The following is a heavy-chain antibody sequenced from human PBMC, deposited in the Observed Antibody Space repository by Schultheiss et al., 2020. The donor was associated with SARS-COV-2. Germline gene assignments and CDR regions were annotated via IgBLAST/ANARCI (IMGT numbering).Heavy chain of an antibody. J-gene: IGHJ3*02. CDR1: GGSISSYY. V-gene: IGHV4-59*01. CDR2: IYYSGST. D-gene: IGHD3-22*01. Sequence: SETLSLTCTVSGGSISSYYWSWIRQPPGKGLEWIGYIYYSGSTNYNPSLKSRVTISVDTSKNQFSLKLSSVTAADTAVYYCARDGGGYYDSSGYYYGESAFDIWGQGTMVTVSS. CDR3: ARDGGGYYDSSGYYYGESAFDI.